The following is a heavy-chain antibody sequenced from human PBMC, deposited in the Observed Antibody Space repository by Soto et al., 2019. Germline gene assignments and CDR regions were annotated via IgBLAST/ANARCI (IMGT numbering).Heavy chain of an antibody. J-gene: IGHJ6*02. CDR2: ISPIFGTA. V-gene: IGHV1-69*01. Sequence: QVQLVQSGAEVKKPGSSVKVSCKASGGTFSSYAISWVRQAPGQGLEWMGWISPIFGTANYAQKFQGRVTITADESTSTAYMELSSLRSEDTAVYYCARGYYDSSGYYYGSHYYYYGMDVWGQGTTVTVSS. CDR1: GGTFSSYA. D-gene: IGHD3-22*01. CDR3: ARGYYDSSGYYYGSHYYYYGMDV.